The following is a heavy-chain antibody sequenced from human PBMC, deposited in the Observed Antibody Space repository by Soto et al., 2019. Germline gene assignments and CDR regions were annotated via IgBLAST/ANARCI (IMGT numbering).Heavy chain of an antibody. V-gene: IGHV3-30-3*01. CDR3: ARDRSLTCYYDRRGYDLRY. CDR1: GVTFSSYA. Sequence: VGSLGLSCAASGVTFSSYAMHCVRHAPGKGLEWVAVISYDGSNKYYADSVKGRFTISRDNSKNTLYLQMNSLRAEDTAVYYCARDRSLTCYYDRRGYDLRYWGQGTLVPVSS. J-gene: IGHJ4*02. D-gene: IGHD3-22*01. CDR2: ISYDGSNK.